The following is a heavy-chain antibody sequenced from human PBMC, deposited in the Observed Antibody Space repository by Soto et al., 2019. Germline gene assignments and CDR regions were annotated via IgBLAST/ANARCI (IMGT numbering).Heavy chain of an antibody. CDR2: ISYDGSNK. J-gene: IGHJ5*02. V-gene: IGHV3-30*18. CDR1: GFTFSSYG. D-gene: IGHD3-22*01. CDR3: AKAEGDYYDSSGYYGAGWFDP. Sequence: QVQLVESGGGVVQPGRSLRLSCAASGFTFSSYGMHWVRQAPGKGLEWVAVISYDGSNKYYADSVKGRFTISRDNSKNRLYLQKNSLRAEDTAVYYCAKAEGDYYDSSGYYGAGWFDPWGQGTLVTVSS.